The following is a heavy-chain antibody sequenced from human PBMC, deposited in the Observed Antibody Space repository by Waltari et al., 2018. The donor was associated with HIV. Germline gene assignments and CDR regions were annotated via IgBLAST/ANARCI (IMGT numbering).Heavy chain of an antibody. J-gene: IGHJ4*02. Sequence: QVQLVQSGAEVNKPGSSVKVSCKASGGTFSSYAISRVRQAPGQGREWMGRIIPILGIANYAQKFQGRVTITADKSTSTAYMELSSLRSEDTAVYYCARYYDDSSGYSDYWGQGTLVTVSS. D-gene: IGHD3-22*01. CDR2: IIPILGIA. CDR1: GGTFSSYA. V-gene: IGHV1-69*04. CDR3: ARYYDDSSGYSDY.